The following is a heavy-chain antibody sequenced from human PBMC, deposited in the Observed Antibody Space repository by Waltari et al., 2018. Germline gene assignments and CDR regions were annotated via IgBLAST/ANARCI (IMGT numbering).Heavy chain of an antibody. CDR2: ISYDGSNK. CDR1: GFTFSSYA. J-gene: IGHJ4*02. V-gene: IGHV3-30-3*01. Sequence: QVQLVESGGGVVQPGRSLRLSCAASGFTFSSYAMHWVRQAPGKGLEWVAVISYDGSNKYYADSVKGRFTISRDNSKNTLYLQMNSLRAEDTAVYYCARDPGRVKYSSSSVDYWGQGTLVTVSS. D-gene: IGHD6-6*01. CDR3: ARDPGRVKYSSSSVDY.